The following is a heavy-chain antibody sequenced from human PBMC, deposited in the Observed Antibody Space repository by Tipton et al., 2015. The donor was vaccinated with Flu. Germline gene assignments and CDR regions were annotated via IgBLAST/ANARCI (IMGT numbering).Heavy chain of an antibody. CDR1: GGSISSSSYY. V-gene: IGHV4-39*07. Sequence: TLSLTCTVSGGSISSSSYYWGWIRQPPGKGLEWIGSIYYSGSTNYNPSLKSRVTISVDTSKNQFSLKLSSVTAADTAVYYCARGSEVPDYWGQGTLVTVSS. CDR2: IYYSGST. CDR3: ARGSEVPDY. J-gene: IGHJ4*02.